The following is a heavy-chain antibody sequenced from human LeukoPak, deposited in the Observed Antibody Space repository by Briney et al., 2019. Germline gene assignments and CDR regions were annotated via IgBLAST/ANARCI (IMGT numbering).Heavy chain of an antibody. CDR1: GFTFDNYA. V-gene: IGHV3-21*01. CDR3: ARDSSRDGYNGWFDP. CDR2: ISSSSSYI. D-gene: IGHD5-24*01. J-gene: IGHJ5*02. Sequence: GGSLRLSCAASGFTFDNYAMQWVRQAPGKGLEWVSSISSSSSYIYYADSVKGRFTISRDNAKNSLYLQMNSLRAEDTAVYYCARDSSRDGYNGWFDPWGQGTLVTVSS.